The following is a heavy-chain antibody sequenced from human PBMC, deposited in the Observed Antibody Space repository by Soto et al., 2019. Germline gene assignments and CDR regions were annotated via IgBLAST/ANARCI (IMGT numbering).Heavy chain of an antibody. CDR2: IIPIFGTA. Sequence: SVKVSCNPSGSSFRGYAIGLVRQAPGQGLEWMGGIIPIFGTANYAQKFQGRVTITADKSTSTAYMELSSLRSEDTAVYYCARGKSETYKWFDPWGQGTLVTVSS. V-gene: IGHV1-69*06. CDR3: ARGKSETYKWFDP. J-gene: IGHJ5*02. CDR1: GSSFRGYA.